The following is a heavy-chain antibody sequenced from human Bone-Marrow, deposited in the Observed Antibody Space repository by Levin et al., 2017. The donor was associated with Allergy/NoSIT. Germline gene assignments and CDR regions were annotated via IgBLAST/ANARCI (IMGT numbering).Heavy chain of an antibody. Sequence: KISCKASGGTFSSYAVSWVRQAPGQGLEWLGAIIPVFGTTNYAQKFQGRVTITADESTSTAYMELASLRFEDTAVYYCARGTSYDHRGDDWGQGTLVTVSS. CDR3: ARGTSYDHRGDD. CDR1: GGTFSSYA. D-gene: IGHD5-12*01. V-gene: IGHV1-69*01. J-gene: IGHJ4*02. CDR2: IIPVFGTT.